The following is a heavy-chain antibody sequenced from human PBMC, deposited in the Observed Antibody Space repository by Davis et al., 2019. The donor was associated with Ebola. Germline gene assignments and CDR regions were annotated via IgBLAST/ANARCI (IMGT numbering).Heavy chain of an antibody. V-gene: IGHV3-48*03. CDR2: IRTGSTANI. J-gene: IGHJ4*02. CDR1: GFTFSTYD. D-gene: IGHD2-2*01. Sequence: GESLKISCAASGFTFSTYDMNWVRQAPGKGLEWVSFIRTGSTANIYYADSVKGRFAISRDNAKNSLYLQMNSLRAEDTAIYYCARDAVPAAQDYWGQGTLVTVSS. CDR3: ARDAVPAAQDY.